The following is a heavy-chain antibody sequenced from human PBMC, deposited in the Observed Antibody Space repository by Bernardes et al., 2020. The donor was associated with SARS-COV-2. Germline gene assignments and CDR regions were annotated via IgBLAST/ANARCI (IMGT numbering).Heavy chain of an antibody. CDR2: IYYSGST. CDR3: ARGGYYAHFDY. Sequence: SEPLSLTCTVSGGSISSYYWSWIRQPPGKGLEWIGYIYYSGSTNYNPSLKSRVTISVDTSKNQFSLKLSSVTAADTAVYYCARGGYYAHFDYWGQGTLVTVSS. J-gene: IGHJ4*02. CDR1: GGSISSYY. V-gene: IGHV4-59*01. D-gene: IGHD3-3*01.